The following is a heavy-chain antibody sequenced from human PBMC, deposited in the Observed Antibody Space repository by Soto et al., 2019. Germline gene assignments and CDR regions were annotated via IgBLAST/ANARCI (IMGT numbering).Heavy chain of an antibody. Sequence: QVQLVQSGAEVKKPGSSVKVSCKASGGTFSSYTISWVRQAPGQGLEWMGRIIPILGIANDAQKFQGRVTLPAEEAPSTAYMELSSMRSEETAVYYCASIENQLPSIDYWGQGTLVTVCS. D-gene: IGHD2-2*01. CDR2: IIPILGIA. J-gene: IGHJ4*02. CDR1: GGTFSSYT. V-gene: IGHV1-69*02. CDR3: ASIENQLPSIDY.